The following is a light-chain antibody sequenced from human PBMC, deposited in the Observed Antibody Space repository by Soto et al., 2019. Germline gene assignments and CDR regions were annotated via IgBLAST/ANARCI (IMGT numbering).Light chain of an antibody. J-gene: IGLJ1*01. CDR1: SSDVGAYNY. Sequence: QSALTQPASVSGSPGQSITISCTGTSSDVGAYNYVSWYQQHPGKAPRLMIYDVTSRPSGVSNRFSGSKSGNTASLTISGLQAEYEADYYCTSYTSGSTYVFGTGTKVTVL. CDR2: DVT. CDR3: TSYTSGSTYV. V-gene: IGLV2-14*01.